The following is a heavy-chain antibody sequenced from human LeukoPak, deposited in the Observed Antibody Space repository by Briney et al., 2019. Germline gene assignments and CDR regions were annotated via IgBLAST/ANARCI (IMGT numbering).Heavy chain of an antibody. CDR3: ARDRFYYGSGSYYRGLTWFDP. D-gene: IGHD3-10*01. Sequence: GASVKVSCKASGYTFTGYYMHWVRQATGQGLEWMGRINPNSGGTNYAQKFQGRVTMTRDTSISTAYMELSRLRSDDTAVYYCARDRFYYGSGSYYRGLTWFDPWGQGTLVTVSS. V-gene: IGHV1-2*06. J-gene: IGHJ5*02. CDR2: INPNSGGT. CDR1: GYTFTGYY.